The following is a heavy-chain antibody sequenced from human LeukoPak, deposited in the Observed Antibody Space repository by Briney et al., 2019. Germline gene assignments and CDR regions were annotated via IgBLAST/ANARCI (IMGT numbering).Heavy chain of an antibody. CDR1: GFTFSSHA. Sequence: GGSLRLSCSASGFTFSSHAMHWVRQAPGKGLEYVSAISSNGGSTYYADSVKGRFTISRDNSKNTLYLQMNSLRAEDTAVYYCARVSLPYYYDSSGRYNWFDPWGQGTLVTVSS. J-gene: IGHJ5*02. V-gene: IGHV3-64*04. CDR3: ARVSLPYYYDSSGRYNWFDP. CDR2: ISSNGGST. D-gene: IGHD3-22*01.